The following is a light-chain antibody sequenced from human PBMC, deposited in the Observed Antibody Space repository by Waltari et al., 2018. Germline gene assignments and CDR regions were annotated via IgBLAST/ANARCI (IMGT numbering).Light chain of an antibody. CDR3: ISYAGTNNYV. J-gene: IGLJ1*01. V-gene: IGLV2-8*01. CDR1: SRYVGGYNY. Sequence: QSALTPPPSASGSPGQSVTISCTGPSRYVGGYNYVAWYQQHPGKAPNLMIYEVNKRPSGVPDRFSGSKSGNTASLTVSGLQAEDEADYYCISYAGTNNYVFGTGTKVTVL. CDR2: EVN.